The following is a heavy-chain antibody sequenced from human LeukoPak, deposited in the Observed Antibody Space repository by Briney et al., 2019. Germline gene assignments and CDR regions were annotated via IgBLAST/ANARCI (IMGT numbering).Heavy chain of an antibody. CDR2: VRYDGSDE. J-gene: IGHJ6*02. Sequence: GGSLRLSCTASGFSFTSYGMHWVRQGPGKGLEWVAVVRYDGSDEHYAGSVKGRFTISRDNSKTTLYLQMNNLREEDTAVYYCARPNCGGECYFSGCGMDVCGQGTTVTVSS. CDR1: GFSFTSYG. V-gene: IGHV3-30*04. D-gene: IGHD2-21*01. CDR3: ARPNCGGECYFSGCGMDV.